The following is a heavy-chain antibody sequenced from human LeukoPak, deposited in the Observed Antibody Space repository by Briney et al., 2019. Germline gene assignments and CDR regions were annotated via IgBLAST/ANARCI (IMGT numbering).Heavy chain of an antibody. J-gene: IGHJ5*02. Sequence: GGSLGLSSEASGLSFTNYAMMWVRQAPGKGLQWISTLTGYGGAYYADSGEGRFIISRDISKNTMFLQMYSLRAEDTAVYYCAKGAAAGKVDWFDPWGQGTLVTVSS. CDR2: LTGYGGA. D-gene: IGHD6-13*01. CDR3: AKGAAAGKVDWFDP. V-gene: IGHV3-23*01. CDR1: GLSFTNYA.